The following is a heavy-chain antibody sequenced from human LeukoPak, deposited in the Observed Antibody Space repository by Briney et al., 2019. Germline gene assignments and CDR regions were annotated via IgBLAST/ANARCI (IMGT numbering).Heavy chain of an antibody. D-gene: IGHD6-6*01. J-gene: IGHJ4*02. V-gene: IGHV3-23*01. CDR3: ARAVEYSSSSPPW. CDR1: GFTFSSYA. Sequence: GGSLRLSCAASGFTFSSYAMSWVRQAPGKGLEWVSAISGSGGSTYYADSVKGRFTISRDNSKNSLYLQMNSLRAEDTAVYYCARAVEYSSSSPPWWGQGTLVTVSS. CDR2: ISGSGGST.